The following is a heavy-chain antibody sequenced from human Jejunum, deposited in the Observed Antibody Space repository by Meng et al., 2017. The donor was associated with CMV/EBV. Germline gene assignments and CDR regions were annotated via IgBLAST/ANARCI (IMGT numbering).Heavy chain of an antibody. V-gene: IGHV3-23*03. CDR3: AKNTVLMVYASDY. CDR1: GFTFNSYG. J-gene: IGHJ4*02. Sequence: GFTFNSYGRNWVRQAPGKGLEWVSTIYSRSTRTYYADSVRGRFTISRDDSKNTLYLQMDSLRAEDTAVYYCAKNTVLMVYASDYWGQGTRVTVSS. D-gene: IGHD2-8*01. CDR2: IYSRSTRT.